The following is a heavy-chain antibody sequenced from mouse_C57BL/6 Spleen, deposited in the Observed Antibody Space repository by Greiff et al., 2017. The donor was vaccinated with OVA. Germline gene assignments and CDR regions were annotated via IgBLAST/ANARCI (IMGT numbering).Heavy chain of an antibody. CDR3: AIYYDYDDWFAY. D-gene: IGHD2-4*01. CDR2: ISSGSSTI. CDR1: GFTFSDYG. V-gene: IGHV5-17*01. Sequence: EVHLVESGGGLVKPGGSLKLSCAASGFTFSDYGMHWVRQAPEKGLEWVAYISSGSSTIYYADTVKGRFTISRDNAKNTLFLQMTSLRSEDTAMYYCAIYYDYDDWFAYWGQGTLVTVSA. J-gene: IGHJ3*01.